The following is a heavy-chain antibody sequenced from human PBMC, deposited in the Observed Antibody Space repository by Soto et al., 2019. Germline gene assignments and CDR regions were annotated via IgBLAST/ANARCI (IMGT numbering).Heavy chain of an antibody. CDR3: AREGPPDY. CDR1: EFSFRTDW. Sequence: EVQLVESGGGVVQPGGSLRLSCAASEFSFRTDWMSWVRQAPGKGLEWVANIKEDGSEKHYLDSVKGRFTISRDNAKNSLYLQMSSLRAEDTAVYYCAREGPPDYWGQGTLVSVSS. V-gene: IGHV3-7*05. CDR2: IKEDGSEK. J-gene: IGHJ4*02.